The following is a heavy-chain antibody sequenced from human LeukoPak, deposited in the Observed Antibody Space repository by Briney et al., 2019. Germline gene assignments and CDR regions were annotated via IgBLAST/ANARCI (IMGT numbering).Heavy chain of an antibody. CDR3: ARDAPTHPRWKVAAAGTHGMDV. V-gene: IGHV4-4*07. D-gene: IGHD6-13*01. CDR2: IYTSGST. J-gene: IGHJ6*02. CDR1: GDSISSYY. Sequence: KPSQTLSLTCTISGDSISSYYWSRIRHPASQGLDSIGRIYTSGSTNYNPSLKSRVTMSVDTSKNQFSLKLSSVTAADTAVYYCARDAPTHPRWKVAAAGTHGMDVWGQGTTVTVSS.